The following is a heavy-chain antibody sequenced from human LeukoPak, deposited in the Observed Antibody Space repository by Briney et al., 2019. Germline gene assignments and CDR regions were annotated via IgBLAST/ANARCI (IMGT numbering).Heavy chain of an antibody. D-gene: IGHD2-2*01. Sequence: GGSLRLSCAASGFTFSSYWMSWVRQAPGKGLEWVANIKQDGCEKYYVDSVKGRFTISRDNAKNSLYLQMNSLGAEDTAVYYCASASGVVLPAAIQYWGQGTLVTVSS. CDR2: IKQDGCEK. J-gene: IGHJ4*02. V-gene: IGHV3-7*01. CDR1: GFTFSSYW. CDR3: ASASGVVLPAAIQY.